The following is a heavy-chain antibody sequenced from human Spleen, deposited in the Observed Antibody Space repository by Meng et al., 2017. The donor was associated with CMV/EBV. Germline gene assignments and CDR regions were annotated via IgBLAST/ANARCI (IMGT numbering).Heavy chain of an antibody. V-gene: IGHV3-7*01. Sequence: GESLKISCVASEFAFSTYWMSWVRQAPGKGLEWVANIKQDGSEKYYVDSVKGRFTISRDNAKNSLYLQMNSLRAEDTAVYYCARDLICSSTSCYIWLSYYYYGMDVWGQGTMVTVSS. J-gene: IGHJ6*02. D-gene: IGHD2-2*02. CDR3: ARDLICSSTSCYIWLSYYYYGMDV. CDR1: EFAFSTYW. CDR2: IKQDGSEK.